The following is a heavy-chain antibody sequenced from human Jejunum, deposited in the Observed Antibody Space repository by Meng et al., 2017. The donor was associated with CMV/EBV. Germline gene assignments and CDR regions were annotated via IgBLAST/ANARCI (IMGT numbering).Heavy chain of an antibody. D-gene: IGHD3-10*01. J-gene: IGHJ5*02. Sequence: QVALQEPGPGLVQPSQTLSLTCTASGGSISSGGYCWSWIRQHPGKGLEWIGYIHDSGSTYYNPSLKSRVTISADTSKNQFSLKLSSVTAADTAVYYCARASYGSGSPLGESWFDPWGQGTLVTVSS. CDR1: GGSISSGGYC. V-gene: IGHV4-31*03. CDR2: IHDSGST. CDR3: ARASYGSGSPLGESWFDP.